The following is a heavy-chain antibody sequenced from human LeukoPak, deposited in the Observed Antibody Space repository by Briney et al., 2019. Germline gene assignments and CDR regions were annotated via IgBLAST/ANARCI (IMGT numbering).Heavy chain of an antibody. V-gene: IGHV3-7*01. Sequence: GGSLRLSCAASGFTFSRHWMSWVRQAPGKGLEWVANIKEEGSEKYYVESVKGRFTISRDNAKNSLNLQMNSLRAEDTAVYYCARDTPYSGAYEYDSWDQGTLVTVSS. CDR3: ARDTPYSGAYEYDS. J-gene: IGHJ4*02. CDR2: IKEEGSEK. CDR1: GFTFSRHW. D-gene: IGHD4-11*01.